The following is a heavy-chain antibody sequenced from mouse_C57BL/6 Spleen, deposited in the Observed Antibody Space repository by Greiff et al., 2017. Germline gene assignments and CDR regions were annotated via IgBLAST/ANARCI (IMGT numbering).Heavy chain of an antibody. Sequence: EVKLMESGGGLVKPGGSLKLSCAASGFTFSSYAMSWVRQTPEKRLEWVATISAGGSYTYYPDTVKGRFTITRDNANNTLYLQRSHLQSEDTAMYYCAIDRLREGYFDVWGTGTTVTASS. J-gene: IGHJ1*03. CDR3: AIDRLREGYFDV. V-gene: IGHV5-4*01. CDR2: ISAGGSYT. CDR1: GFTFSSYA. D-gene: IGHD1-1*01.